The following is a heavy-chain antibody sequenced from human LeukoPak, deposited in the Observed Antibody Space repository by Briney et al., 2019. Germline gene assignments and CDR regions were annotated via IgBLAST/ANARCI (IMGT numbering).Heavy chain of an antibody. V-gene: IGHV4-34*01. CDR3: ARDRQGSGYDLSWFDY. Sequence: SETLSLTCAVYGGSFSGYYWSWLRQPPGKGLEWIGEINHSGSTNYNPSPKSRVTLSVDTSKNQFSLKLSSVTAADTAVYYCARDRQGSGYDLSWFDYWGQGTLVTVSS. CDR1: GGSFSGYY. CDR2: INHSGST. J-gene: IGHJ4*02. D-gene: IGHD5-12*01.